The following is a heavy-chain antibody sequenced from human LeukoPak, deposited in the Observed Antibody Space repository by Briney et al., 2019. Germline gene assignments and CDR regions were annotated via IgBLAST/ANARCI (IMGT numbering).Heavy chain of an antibody. V-gene: IGHV3-30*18. CDR2: ISYDGSNK. CDR1: GFTFSSNG. J-gene: IGHJ3*01. CDR3: AKGPEWEPLGAFDF. Sequence: PGGSLRLSCAASGFTFSSNGMHWVRQAPGKGLEWVAVISYDGSNKYYADSVKGRFTISRDNSKNTLYLQMNSLRAEDTAVYYCAKGPEWEPLGAFDFWGQGTMVTVSS. D-gene: IGHD1-26*01.